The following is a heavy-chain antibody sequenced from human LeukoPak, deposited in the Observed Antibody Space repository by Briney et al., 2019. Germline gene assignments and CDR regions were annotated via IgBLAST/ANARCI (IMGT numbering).Heavy chain of an antibody. J-gene: IGHJ6*04. Sequence: SVKVSCKASGYTFTNYGISWVRQAPGQGLGWMGWIRANNGNTDYAQKLQGRVTMTTDTSTSTAYMELRSLTSDDTAVYYCARGSSTVYGYMDVWGKGTTVSVCS. D-gene: IGHD2/OR15-2a*01. CDR3: ARGSSTVYGYMDV. CDR2: IRANNGNT. V-gene: IGHV1-18*01. CDR1: GYTFTNYG.